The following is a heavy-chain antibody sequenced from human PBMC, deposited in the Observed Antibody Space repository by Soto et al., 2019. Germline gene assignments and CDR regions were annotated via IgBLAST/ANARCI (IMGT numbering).Heavy chain of an antibody. CDR2: IIPIFGTT. CDR1: GGTFSSYA. J-gene: IGHJ6*02. V-gene: IGHV1-69*05. D-gene: IGHD2-2*02. CDR3: ARKYCSSTSCYIRRKYYYYGMDV. Sequence: GASVKVSCKASGGTFSSYAISWVRQAPGQGLEWMGGIIPIFGTTNYAQKFQGRVTMTTDTSTSTAYMELRSLRSDDTAVYYCARKYCSSTSCYIRRKYYYYGMDVWGQGTTVTVSS.